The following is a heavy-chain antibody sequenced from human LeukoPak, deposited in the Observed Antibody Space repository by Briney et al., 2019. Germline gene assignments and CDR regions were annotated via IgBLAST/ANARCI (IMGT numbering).Heavy chain of an antibody. J-gene: IGHJ4*02. D-gene: IGHD5-18*01. Sequence: PSETLPLTCTVSGFSISSGHYWGWVRQPPGAGLEWIGSVYQSGTTYYNPSLKSRVTTSVDMSKSQFSLRLRPVTAADTAVYYCARIFIRNGYSSYFDCWGQGTLVTVSS. CDR2: VYQSGTT. CDR1: GFSISSGHY. V-gene: IGHV4-38-2*02. CDR3: ARIFIRNGYSSYFDC.